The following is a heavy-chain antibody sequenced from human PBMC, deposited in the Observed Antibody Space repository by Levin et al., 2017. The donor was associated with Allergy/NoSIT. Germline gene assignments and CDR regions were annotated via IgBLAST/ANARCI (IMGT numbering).Heavy chain of an antibody. Sequence: SCAASGFTFSSYGMHWVRQAPGKGLEWVAVISYDGSNKYYADSVKGRFTISRDNSKNTLYLQMNSLRAEDTAVYYCAKRYYDILTGYYYYFDYWGQGTLVTVSS. CDR1: GFTFSSYG. V-gene: IGHV3-30*18. CDR2: ISYDGSNK. J-gene: IGHJ4*02. D-gene: IGHD3-9*01. CDR3: AKRYYDILTGYYYYFDY.